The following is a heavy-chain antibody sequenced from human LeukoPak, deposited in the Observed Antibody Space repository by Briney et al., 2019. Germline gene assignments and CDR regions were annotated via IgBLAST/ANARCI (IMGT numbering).Heavy chain of an antibody. V-gene: IGHV4-59*08. CDR3: ARHYGP. CDR2: IYFSGST. D-gene: IGHD3-10*01. CDR1: GGSISTYY. Sequence: SETLSLTCTVSGGSISTYYWSWIRLPPGKGLEWIGYIYFSGSTNYNPSLKSRVTISVDTSKNQFSLKLNSVTAADTAVYYCARHYGPWGQGTLVTVSS. J-gene: IGHJ5*02.